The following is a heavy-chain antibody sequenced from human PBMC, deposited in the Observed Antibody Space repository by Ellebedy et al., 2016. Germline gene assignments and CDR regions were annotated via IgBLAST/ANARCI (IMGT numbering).Heavy chain of an antibody. CDR2: IDRSGRST. CDR3: AKGSAGSRPYYFDA. V-gene: IGHV3-23*01. Sequence: GGSLRLSCVASGFTFGTYAMGWVRQAPGKGLEWVSAIDRSGRSTYYADSVKGRFTISRDNSMNTLYLQMSLLRVDDTTVYFCAKGSAGSRPYYFDAWGQGALVTVSS. D-gene: IGHD3-3*01. CDR1: GFTFGTYA. J-gene: IGHJ4*02.